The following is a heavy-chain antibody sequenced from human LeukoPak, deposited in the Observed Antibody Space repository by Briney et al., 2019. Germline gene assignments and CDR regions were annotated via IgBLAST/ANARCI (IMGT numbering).Heavy chain of an antibody. CDR1: GGSISSSSYY. J-gene: IGHJ3*02. D-gene: IGHD1/OR15-1a*01. Sequence: SETLSLTCAVSGGSISSSSYYWGWIRQPPGKGLEWIGTVYYSGSTYYNPSLKSRVTISVDTSKIKFSPNLTSMTAADTAVYYCARHFIGGWNRSAFDIWGQGTMVTVSS. CDR2: VYYSGST. CDR3: ARHFIGGWNRSAFDI. V-gene: IGHV4-39*01.